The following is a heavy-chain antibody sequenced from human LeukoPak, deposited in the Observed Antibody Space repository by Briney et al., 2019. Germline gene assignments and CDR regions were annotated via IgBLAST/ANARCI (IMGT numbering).Heavy chain of an antibody. J-gene: IGHJ4*02. CDR1: GYTLTELS. CDR3: ATGLGYCSSTSCYEDY. Sequence: ASVKVFCTVSGYTLTELSMHWVRQAPGKGLEWMGGFDPEDGETIYAQKFQGRVTMTEDTSTDTAYMELNSLRSEDTAVYYCATGLGYCSSTSCYEDYWGQGTLVTVSS. D-gene: IGHD2-2*01. CDR2: FDPEDGET. V-gene: IGHV1-24*01.